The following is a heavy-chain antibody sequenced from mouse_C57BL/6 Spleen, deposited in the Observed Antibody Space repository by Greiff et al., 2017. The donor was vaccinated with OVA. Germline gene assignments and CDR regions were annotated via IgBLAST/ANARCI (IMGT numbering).Heavy chain of an antibody. CDR3: ARRGLLPLAMDY. J-gene: IGHJ4*01. CDR2: IDPSDSYT. D-gene: IGHD2-3*01. V-gene: IGHV1-69*01. CDR1: GYTFTSYW. Sequence: VQLQQPGAELVMPGASVKLSCKASGYTFTSYWMHWVKQRPGQGLEWIGEIDPSDSYTNYNQKFKGKSTLTVDKSSSTAYMQLSSLTSEDSAVYYCARRGLLPLAMDYWGQGTSVTVSS.